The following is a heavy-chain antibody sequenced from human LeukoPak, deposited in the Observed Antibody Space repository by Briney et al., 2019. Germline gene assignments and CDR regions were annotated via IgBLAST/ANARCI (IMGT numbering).Heavy chain of an antibody. CDR1: GGSFSGYY. V-gene: IGHV4-34*01. J-gene: IGHJ4*02. Sequence: SETLSLTCAVYGGSFSGYYWSWIRQPPGKGLEWIGEINHSGSTNYNTSLKSRVTISVDTSKNQFSLKLSSVTAADTAVYYCARLVGGYSYGYLGRRFDYWSQGTLVTVSS. CDR3: ARLVGGYSYGYLGRRFDY. D-gene: IGHD5-18*01. CDR2: INHSGST.